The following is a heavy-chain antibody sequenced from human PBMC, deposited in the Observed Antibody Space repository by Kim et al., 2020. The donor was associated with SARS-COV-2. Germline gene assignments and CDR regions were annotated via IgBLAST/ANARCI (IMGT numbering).Heavy chain of an antibody. CDR3: EKDTRLSRYYHGLDV. D-gene: IGHD6-19*01. CDR2: IRWHSGSL. Sequence: GGSLRLSCAASGFTFGDYAMHWVRPAPGKGLEWLSGIRWHSGSLGHPASVKRPFTISSHTAQHSLSLQTNSLRAEDTAFYYCEKDTRLSRYYHGLDVWG. CDR1: GFTFGDYA. J-gene: IGHJ6*02. V-gene: IGHV3-9*01.